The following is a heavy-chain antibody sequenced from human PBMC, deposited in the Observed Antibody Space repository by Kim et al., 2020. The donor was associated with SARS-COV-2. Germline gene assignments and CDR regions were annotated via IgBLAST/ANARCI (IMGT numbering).Heavy chain of an antibody. CDR3: ARAIDSSSWYGGWFDP. CDR2: IYYSGST. J-gene: IGHJ5*02. D-gene: IGHD6-13*01. CDR1: GGSISSGGYY. Sequence: SETLSLTCTVSGGSISSGGYYWSWIRQHPGKGLEWIGYIYYSGSTYYNPSLKSRVTISVDTSKNQFSLKLSSVTAADTAVYYCARAIDSSSWYGGWFDPWGQGTLVTVSS. V-gene: IGHV4-31*03.